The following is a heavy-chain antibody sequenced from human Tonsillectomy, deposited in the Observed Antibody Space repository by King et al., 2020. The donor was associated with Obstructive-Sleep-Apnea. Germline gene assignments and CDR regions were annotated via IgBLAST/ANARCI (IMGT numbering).Heavy chain of an antibody. V-gene: IGHV3-7*03. CDR1: GFTFSRYW. J-gene: IGHJ4*02. Sequence: LVESGGGLVQPGGSLRLSCAASGFTFSRYWMSWVRQAPGKGLEWVANIKQDGSEKYYVDSVEGRFTISKDNAKNSLYLQMNSLRAEDTAVYYCAGITMVRGVIGYWGQGTLVTVSS. D-gene: IGHD3-10*01. CDR3: AGITMVRGVIGY. CDR2: IKQDGSEK.